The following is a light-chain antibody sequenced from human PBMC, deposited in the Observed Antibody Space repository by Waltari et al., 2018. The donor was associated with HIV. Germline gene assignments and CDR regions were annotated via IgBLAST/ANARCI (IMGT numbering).Light chain of an antibody. J-gene: IGLJ3*02. CDR1: ALPNQY. V-gene: IGLV3-25*03. Sequence: SYELTQPPSVSVSPGPTAQLTCSCDALPNQYAHWYQQKPGQAPLLVIYKDTQRPSGIPERFSGSHSGTTVTLIISGVQAEDEADYYCESADNSGTYWVFGGGTKLSVL. CDR3: ESADNSGTYWV. CDR2: KDT.